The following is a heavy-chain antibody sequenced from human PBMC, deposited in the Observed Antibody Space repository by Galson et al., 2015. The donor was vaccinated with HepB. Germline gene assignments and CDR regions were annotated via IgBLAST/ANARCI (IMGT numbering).Heavy chain of an antibody. D-gene: IGHD2-8*02. CDR1: GFTFSDYY. V-gene: IGHV3-11*06. CDR2: VSSSGRYT. CDR3: ARARVYGVEGSGGDTGGIWFDP. J-gene: IGHJ5*02. Sequence: SLRLSCAVSGFTFSDYYMTWIRQAPGKGLEWVSHVSSSGRYTKYADSVKGRFTISRDNANNSLFLQMNRLRAEDTAIYYCARARVYGVEGSGGDTGGIWFDPWGQGTLVTVSS.